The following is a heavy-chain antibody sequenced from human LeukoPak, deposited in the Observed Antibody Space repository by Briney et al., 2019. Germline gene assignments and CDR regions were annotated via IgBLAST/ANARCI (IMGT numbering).Heavy chain of an antibody. CDR1: GGSISSGGYY. CDR3: ARRPGEYGGNDFDY. Sequence: PSETLSLTCTVSGGSISSGGYYWSWIRQPPGKGLEWIGSIYYSGSTHYNPSLKSRVTMSIDTSKNQFSLRLSSVTAADTAVYYCARRPGEYGGNDFDYWGQGTLVTVSS. J-gene: IGHJ4*02. CDR2: IYYSGST. D-gene: IGHD4/OR15-4a*01. V-gene: IGHV4-39*01.